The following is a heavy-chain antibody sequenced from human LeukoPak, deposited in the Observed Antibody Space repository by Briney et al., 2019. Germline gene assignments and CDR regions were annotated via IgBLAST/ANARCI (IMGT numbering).Heavy chain of an antibody. V-gene: IGHV3-23*01. CDR2: ISGSGGST. D-gene: IGHD6-19*01. CDR3: AKSMGGWYDHYGMDV. J-gene: IGHJ6*02. CDR1: GFTFSSYA. Sequence: GGSLRLSCAASGFTFSSYAMSWVRQAPGKGLEWASGISGSGGSTYYADSVKGRFTISRDNSKNTLYLQMNSLRAEDTAVYYCAKSMGGWYDHYGMDVWGQGTTVTVSS.